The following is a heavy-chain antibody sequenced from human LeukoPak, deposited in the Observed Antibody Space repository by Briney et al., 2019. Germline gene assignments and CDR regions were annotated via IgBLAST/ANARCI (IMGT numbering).Heavy chain of an antibody. CDR3: ARGIVGATGGYYFDY. V-gene: IGHV3-33*01. Sequence: PGGSLRLSCAASGFTFSSYGMHWVRQAPGKGLEWVAVIWYDGSNKYYADSVKGRFTISRDNSKNTLYLQMNSLRAEDTAVYYCARGIVGATGGYYFDYWGQGTLVTVSS. D-gene: IGHD1-26*01. CDR2: IWYDGSNK. CDR1: GFTFSSYG. J-gene: IGHJ4*02.